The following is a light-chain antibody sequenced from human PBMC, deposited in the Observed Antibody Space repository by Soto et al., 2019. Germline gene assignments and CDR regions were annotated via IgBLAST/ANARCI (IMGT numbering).Light chain of an antibody. J-gene: IGKJ3*01. CDR2: DAS. Sequence: DTVLTQSPATLSLSPGERATLSCRASQSVSRDFAWYQQKPGQAPRLLIYDASNRATGIPARFSGSGSGTDFTLTINSLQPEDFAVYYCQHRHNFGPGTKVDFK. CDR1: QSVSRD. CDR3: QHRHN. V-gene: IGKV3-11*01.